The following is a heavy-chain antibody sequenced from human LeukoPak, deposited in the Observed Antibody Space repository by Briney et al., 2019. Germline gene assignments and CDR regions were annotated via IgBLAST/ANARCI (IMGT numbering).Heavy chain of an antibody. J-gene: IGHJ5*02. D-gene: IGHD6-6*01. CDR3: ARWGAAARPRGNWFDP. CDR1: GGTFSSYA. Sequence: SSVKVSCKASGGTFSSYAISWVRQAPGQGLEWMGGIIPIFGTANYAQKFQGRVTITTDESTSTAYMELSSLRSEDTAVYYCARWGAAARPRGNWFDPWGQGTLVTVSS. V-gene: IGHV1-69*05. CDR2: IIPIFGTA.